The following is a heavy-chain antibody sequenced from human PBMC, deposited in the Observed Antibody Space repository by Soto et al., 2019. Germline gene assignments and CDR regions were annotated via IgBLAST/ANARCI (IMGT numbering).Heavy chain of an antibody. CDR1: GYSFTSYW. V-gene: IGHV5-10-1*01. CDR2: IDPSDSYT. J-gene: IGHJ4*02. D-gene: IGHD3-22*01. Sequence: GESLKISFKGSGYSFTSYWISWVRQMPGKGLEWMGRIDPSDSYTNYSPSFQGHVTISADKSISTAYLQWSSLKASDTAMYYCARLPRKKAYDSSGYYYFPDYWGQGTLVTVSS. CDR3: ARLPRKKAYDSSGYYYFPDY.